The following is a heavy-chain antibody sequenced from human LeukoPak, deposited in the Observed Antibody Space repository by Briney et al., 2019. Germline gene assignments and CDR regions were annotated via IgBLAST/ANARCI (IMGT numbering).Heavy chain of an antibody. CDR3: ARDNIVGARRAFDY. V-gene: IGHV4-4*07. D-gene: IGHD1-26*01. CDR1: GGSISSYY. Sequence: PSETLSLTCTVSGGSISSYYWSWIRQPAGKGLEWIGRIYTSGSTNYNPSLKSRVTMSVDTSKNQFSLKLSSVTAADTAVYYCARDNIVGARRAFDYWGQGTLVTVSS. CDR2: IYTSGST. J-gene: IGHJ4*02.